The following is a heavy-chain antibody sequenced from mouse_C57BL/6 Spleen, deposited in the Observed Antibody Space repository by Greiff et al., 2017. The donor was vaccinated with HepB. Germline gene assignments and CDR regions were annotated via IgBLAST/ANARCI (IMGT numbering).Heavy chain of an antibody. CDR3: ARRTGTYLYWYLDD. CDR1: GFTFSDYG. V-gene: IGHV5-17*01. Sequence: EVNVVESGGGLVKPGGSLKLSCAASGFTFSDYGMHWVRQAPEKGLEWVAYISSGSSTIYYADTVKGRYTISIDNAKNTLFLQMTSLRSEDTAMYYCARRTGTYLYWYLDDWGTGTTVTVSS. D-gene: IGHD4-1*01. J-gene: IGHJ1*03. CDR2: ISSGSSTI.